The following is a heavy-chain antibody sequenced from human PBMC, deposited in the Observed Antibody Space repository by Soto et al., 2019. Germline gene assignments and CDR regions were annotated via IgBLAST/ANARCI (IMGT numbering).Heavy chain of an antibody. D-gene: IGHD3-10*01. CDR3: AKYSSGSYNDNWFDS. CDR2: ISGGGGST. V-gene: IGHV3-23*01. J-gene: IGHJ5*01. Sequence: EVQLLESGGGLVQPGGSLRLSCAASGFTFSSYAMSWVRQAPGKGPEWVSCISGGGGSTYYADSVKGRFTISRDNSQNPLYLQMNSLRAEDTAVYHCAKYSSGSYNDNWFDSWGQGTLVTVSP. CDR1: GFTFSSYA.